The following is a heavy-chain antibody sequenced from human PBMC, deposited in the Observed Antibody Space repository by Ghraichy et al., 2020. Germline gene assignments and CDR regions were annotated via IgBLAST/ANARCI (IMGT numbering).Heavy chain of an antibody. D-gene: IGHD2-21*02. CDR3: ARDGVVTALGMGY. J-gene: IGHJ4*02. Sequence: GGSLRLSCAASGFTFSSYSMNWVRQAPGKGLEWVSYISSSSSTIYYADSVKGRFTISRDNAKNSLYLQMNSLRAEDTAVYYCARDGVVTALGMGYCGQGTLVTVSS. V-gene: IGHV3-48*04. CDR2: ISSSSSTI. CDR1: GFTFSSYS.